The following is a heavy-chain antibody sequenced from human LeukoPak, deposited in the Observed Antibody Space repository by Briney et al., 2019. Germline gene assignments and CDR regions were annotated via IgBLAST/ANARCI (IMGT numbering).Heavy chain of an antibody. V-gene: IGHV4-59*01. CDR1: GGSISSYC. D-gene: IGHD2-15*01. CDR3: ARDRGYCSGGSCYRWFDP. Sequence: SETLSLTCTVSGGSISSYCWSWIRQPPGKGLEWIGYIYYSGSTNYNPSHKSRVTISVDTSKNQFSLKLSSVTAADTAVYYCARDRGYCSGGSCYRWFDPWGQGTLVTVSS. CDR2: IYYSGST. J-gene: IGHJ5*02.